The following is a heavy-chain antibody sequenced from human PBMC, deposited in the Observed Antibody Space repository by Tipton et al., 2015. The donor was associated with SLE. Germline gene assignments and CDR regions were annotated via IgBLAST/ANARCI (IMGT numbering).Heavy chain of an antibody. Sequence: TLSLTCTVSGGSISSGNYYWTWIRQPPGKGLEWIGSIYHSGNTYYTPSLKSRVTISVDTSRNQFSLKLSSVTAADTAVYYCAHDFWSGPLDYFDYWGQGILVTVSS. CDR3: AHDFWSGPLDYFDY. D-gene: IGHD3-3*01. CDR1: GGSISSGNYY. J-gene: IGHJ4*02. V-gene: IGHV4-39*01. CDR2: IYHSGNT.